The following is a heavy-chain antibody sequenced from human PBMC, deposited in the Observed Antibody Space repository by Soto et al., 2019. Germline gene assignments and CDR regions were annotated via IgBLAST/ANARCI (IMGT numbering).Heavy chain of an antibody. D-gene: IGHD6-6*01. CDR2: INHSGST. J-gene: IGHJ6*03. CDR1: GGSCSGYY. V-gene: IGHV4-34*01. CDR3: ARGGTDSSSFDYYYYYMDV. Sequence: SETLSLTCAVYGGSCSGYYWSWIRQPPGKGLEWIGEINHSGSTNYNPSLKSRVTISVDTSKNQFSLKLSSVTAADTAVYYCARGGTDSSSFDYYYYYMDVWGKGTTVTVSS.